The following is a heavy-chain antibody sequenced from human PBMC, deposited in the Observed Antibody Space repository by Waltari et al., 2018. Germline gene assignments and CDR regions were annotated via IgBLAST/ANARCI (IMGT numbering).Heavy chain of an antibody. Sequence: QVQLVQSGAEVKKPGSSVKVSCKASGGTFSSYAISWVRQAPGQGLEWMGGIIPILGTANYAQKFQGRVTITTDESTSTAYMELSSLRSEDTAVYYCTGYYYDSSGYSPFDYWGQGTLVTVSS. CDR1: GGTFSSYA. V-gene: IGHV1-69*05. CDR3: TGYYYDSSGYSPFDY. D-gene: IGHD3-22*01. J-gene: IGHJ4*02. CDR2: IIPILGTA.